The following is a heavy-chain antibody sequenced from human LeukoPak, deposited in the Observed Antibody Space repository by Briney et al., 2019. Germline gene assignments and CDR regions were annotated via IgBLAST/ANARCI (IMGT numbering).Heavy chain of an antibody. CDR1: GFIFSSYG. Sequence: GGSLRLSRAASGFIFSSYGMHWVRQAPGKGLEWVAVIWYDGSNTDYADSVKGRFTISRDNSKNTLYLQMNSLRAEDAAVYFCTRDTSGWSHDAFDIWGQGTMVTVSS. D-gene: IGHD6-19*01. J-gene: IGHJ3*02. CDR2: IWYDGSNT. CDR3: TRDTSGWSHDAFDI. V-gene: IGHV3-33*01.